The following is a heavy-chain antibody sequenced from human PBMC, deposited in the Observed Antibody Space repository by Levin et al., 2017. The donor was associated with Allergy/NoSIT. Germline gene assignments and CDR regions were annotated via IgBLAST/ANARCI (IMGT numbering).Heavy chain of an antibody. J-gene: IGHJ1*01. CDR1: GFTFSSYA. CDR2: ISSNGGST. V-gene: IGHV3-64D*06. CDR3: VKEWVVVPADVEYFQH. Sequence: GESLKISCSASGFTFSSYAMHWVRQAPGKGLEYVSAISSNGGSTYYADSVKGRFTISRDNSKNTLYLQMSSLRAEDTAVYYCVKEWVVVPADVEYFQHWGQGTLVTVSS. D-gene: IGHD2-2*01.